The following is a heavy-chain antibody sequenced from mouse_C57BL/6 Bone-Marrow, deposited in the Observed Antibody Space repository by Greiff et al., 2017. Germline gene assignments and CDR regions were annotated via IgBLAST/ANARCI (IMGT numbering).Heavy chain of an antibody. CDR1: GFTFSSYA. Sequence: EVQGVESGEGLVKPGGSLKLSCAASGFTFSSYAMSWVRQTPEKRLEWVAYISSGGDYIYYADTVKGRFTISRDNARNTLYLQMSSLKSEDTAMYYCTRITTVVEDYAMDYWGQGTSVTVSS. D-gene: IGHD1-1*01. V-gene: IGHV5-9-1*02. J-gene: IGHJ4*01. CDR3: TRITTVVEDYAMDY. CDR2: ISSGGDYI.